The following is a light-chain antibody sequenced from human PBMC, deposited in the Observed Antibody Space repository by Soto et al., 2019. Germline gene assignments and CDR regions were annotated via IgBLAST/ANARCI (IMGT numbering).Light chain of an antibody. CDR1: SSDVGGYNY. CDR3: CSYAGRYTYV. Sequence: QSALTQSRSVSGSPGQSVTISCAGTSSDVGGYNYVSWYQQHPGKAPKLMIYDVSKRPSGVPDRFSGSKSGNTASLTISGLQADDEADYYRCSYAGRYTYVFGTGTKVTVL. J-gene: IGLJ1*01. V-gene: IGLV2-11*01. CDR2: DVS.